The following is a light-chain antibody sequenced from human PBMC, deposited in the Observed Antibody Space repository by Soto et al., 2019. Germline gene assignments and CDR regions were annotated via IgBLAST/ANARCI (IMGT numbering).Light chain of an antibody. J-gene: IGKJ1*01. CDR2: LGS. CDR1: QSLLHGNGYNY. V-gene: IGKV2-28*01. CDR3: MQALQTPRT. Sequence: IVMTQSPLSLPVTPGEPASISCRSSQSLLHGNGYNYLDWYLQKPGQSPQLLIYLGSTRASGVPDRFSGSGSGTDFTLRISRVEAEDVGIYYCMQALQTPRTFGQGTKVEIK.